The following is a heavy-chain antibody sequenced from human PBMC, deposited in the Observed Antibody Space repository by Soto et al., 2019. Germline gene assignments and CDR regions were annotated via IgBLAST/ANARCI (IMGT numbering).Heavy chain of an antibody. J-gene: IGHJ6*02. CDR1: GGSISSGNYY. Sequence: SETLSLTCAVSGGSISSGNYYWSWIRQPPGKGLEWIGYIYYSGSTNYNPSLKSRVTISVDTSKNQFSLKLSSVTAADTAVYYCASVTRTCISTSCYRYYYGMDVWGQGTTVTVSS. V-gene: IGHV4-61*01. CDR3: ASVTRTCISTSCYRYYYGMDV. D-gene: IGHD2-2*02. CDR2: IYYSGST.